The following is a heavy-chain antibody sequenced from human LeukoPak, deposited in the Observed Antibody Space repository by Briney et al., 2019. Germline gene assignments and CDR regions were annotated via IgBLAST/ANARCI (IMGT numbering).Heavy chain of an antibody. Sequence: ASVKVSCKASGYTFTSYDMNWVRQATGQGLEWMGWMNPHSGNTGYAQKFLGRVTMTRNTSVSTAYMELSSLTSEDTAVYYCAKDQFSSGFEYFQHWGQGTLVTVSS. CDR1: GYTFTSYD. CDR3: AKDQFSSGFEYFQH. CDR2: MNPHSGNT. D-gene: IGHD6-19*01. J-gene: IGHJ1*01. V-gene: IGHV1-8*01.